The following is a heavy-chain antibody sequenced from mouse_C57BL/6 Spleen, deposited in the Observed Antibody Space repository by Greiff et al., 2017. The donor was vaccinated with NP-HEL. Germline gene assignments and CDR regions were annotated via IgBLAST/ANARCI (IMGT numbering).Heavy chain of an antibody. CDR2: IDPSDSET. V-gene: IGHV1-52*01. Sequence: VQLQQPGAELVRPGSSVKLSCKASGYTFTSYWMHWVKQRPIQGLEWIGNIDPSDSETHYNQKFKDKATLTVDKSSSTAYMQLSSLTSEDSAVYYCARSSTMVTAGFAYWGQGTLVTVSA. J-gene: IGHJ3*01. D-gene: IGHD2-2*01. CDR3: ARSSTMVTAGFAY. CDR1: GYTFTSYW.